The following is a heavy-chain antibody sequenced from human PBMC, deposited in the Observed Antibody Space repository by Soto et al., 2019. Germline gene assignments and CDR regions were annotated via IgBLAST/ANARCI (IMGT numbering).Heavy chain of an antibody. J-gene: IGHJ4*02. CDR2: IWYDGSNK. Sequence: QVQLVESGGGVVQPGRSLRLSCAASGFTFSTYGMHWVRQAPGKGLEWVTVIWYDGSNKYYTDSVKGRFTISRDNSKNTLSLQMNSMRAEDTAVYYCAAGWYQLKNPRFDYWGQGTLVTVSS. D-gene: IGHD2-2*01. V-gene: IGHV3-33*01. CDR1: GFTFSTYG. CDR3: AAGWYQLKNPRFDY.